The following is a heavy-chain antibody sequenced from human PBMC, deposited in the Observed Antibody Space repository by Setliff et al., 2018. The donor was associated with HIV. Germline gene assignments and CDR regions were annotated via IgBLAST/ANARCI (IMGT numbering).Heavy chain of an antibody. Sequence: SETLSLTCTVSGGSISSSSYYWGWIRQPPGKGLEWIGRIYTSGSTNYNPSLKSRVTISVDTSKNQFSLRLSSVTAADTAVYYCATGGDSSSWYWGRWFDPWGQGTLVTVPS. V-gene: IGHV4-39*07. CDR3: ATGGDSSSWYWGRWFDP. J-gene: IGHJ5*02. CDR2: IYTSGST. CDR1: GGSISSSSYY. D-gene: IGHD6-13*01.